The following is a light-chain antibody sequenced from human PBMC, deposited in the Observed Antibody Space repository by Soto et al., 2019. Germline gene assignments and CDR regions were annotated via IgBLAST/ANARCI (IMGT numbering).Light chain of an antibody. CDR1: QDINNY. V-gene: IGKV1-33*01. Sequence: DIQMTQSPSSLSASVGDRVTITCQASQDINNYVNWYHQKPGKAPELLIYEASDLEKGVSSRFSGGGSGTDFNFTISSLQPEEGATYFCQQYESLPLTFGGGTKVVI. CDR2: EAS. CDR3: QQYESLPLT. J-gene: IGKJ4*01.